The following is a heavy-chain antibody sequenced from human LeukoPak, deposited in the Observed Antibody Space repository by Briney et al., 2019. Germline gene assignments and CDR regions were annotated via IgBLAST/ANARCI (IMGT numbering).Heavy chain of an antibody. CDR3: ARSTLRYYYGSGSSNWFDP. D-gene: IGHD3-10*01. Sequence: AGGSLRLSCAASGFTFSSYSMNWVRQAPGKGLEWVSSISSSSSYIYYADSVKGRFTISRDNAKNSLYLQMNSLRAEDTAVYYCARSTLRYYYGSGSSNWFDPWGQGTLVTVSS. J-gene: IGHJ5*02. CDR1: GFTFSSYS. V-gene: IGHV3-21*01. CDR2: ISSSSSYI.